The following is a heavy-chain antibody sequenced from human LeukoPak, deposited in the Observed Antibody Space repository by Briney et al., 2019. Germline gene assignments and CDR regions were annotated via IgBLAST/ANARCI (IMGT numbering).Heavy chain of an antibody. V-gene: IGHV4-59*01. Sequence: GYIYYSGSTNYNPSLKSRVTISVDTSKNQFSLKLSSVTAADTAVYYCARDNPGLRAFDYWGQGTLVTVSS. CDR2: IYYSGST. CDR3: ARDNPGLRAFDY. D-gene: IGHD2-21*02. J-gene: IGHJ4*02.